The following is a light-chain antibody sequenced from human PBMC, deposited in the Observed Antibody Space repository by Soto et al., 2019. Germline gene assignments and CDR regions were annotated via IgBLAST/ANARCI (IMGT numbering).Light chain of an antibody. CDR1: SSDVGDYNY. CDR2: DVS. J-gene: IGLJ1*01. CDR3: RSYTSISNYV. Sequence: QSVLTQPASVSGSPGQSITISCTGTSSDVGDYNYVSWYQQHPGKAPKLMIYDVSNRPSGVSNRFSGSKSGNTASLTISGLQAEDEADYYCRSYTSISNYVFGTGTKVT. V-gene: IGLV2-14*01.